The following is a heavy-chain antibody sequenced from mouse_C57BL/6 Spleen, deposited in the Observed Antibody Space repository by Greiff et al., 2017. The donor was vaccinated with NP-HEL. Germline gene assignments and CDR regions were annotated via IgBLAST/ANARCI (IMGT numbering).Heavy chain of an antibody. V-gene: IGHV5-9-1*02. CDR1: GFTFSSYA. CDR2: ISSGGDYL. CDR3: TRGGTTGVARRYFDV. Sequence: EVKLVESGEGLVKPGGSLKLSCAASGFTFSSYAMSWVRQTPEKRLEWVAYISSGGDYLYYADTVKGRFPISRDNARNTLYLQMSRLKSEDTAMDYCTRGGTTGVARRYFDVWGTGTTVTVSA. J-gene: IGHJ1*03. D-gene: IGHD1-1*01.